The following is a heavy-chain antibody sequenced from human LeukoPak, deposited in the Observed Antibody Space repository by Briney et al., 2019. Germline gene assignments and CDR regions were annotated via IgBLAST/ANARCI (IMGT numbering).Heavy chain of an antibody. Sequence: PGGSLRLSCAASGFSFSSQWMSWVRQAPGKGLEWVAIVNQGGTGKYYVDSVKGRFTISRDNAENSLYLQMDSLKIEDTAVYYCTTYHHSSGWHWGQGTLVTVSS. CDR1: GFSFSSQW. V-gene: IGHV3-7*03. J-gene: IGHJ4*02. D-gene: IGHD6-19*01. CDR2: VNQGGTGK. CDR3: TTYHHSSGWH.